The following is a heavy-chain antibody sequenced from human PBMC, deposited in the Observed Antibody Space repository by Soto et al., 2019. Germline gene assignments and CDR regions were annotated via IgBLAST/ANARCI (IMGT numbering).Heavy chain of an antibody. Sequence: ASVKVSCKASGYTFTSYYMHWVRQAPGQGLEWMGIINPSGGSTSYAQKFQGRVTITADKSTSTAYMELSSLRSEDTAVYYCASLVTIFGVVIPTHHAFDIWGQGTMVTVSS. D-gene: IGHD3-3*01. CDR2: INPSGGST. J-gene: IGHJ3*02. CDR3: ASLVTIFGVVIPTHHAFDI. V-gene: IGHV1-46*01. CDR1: GYTFTSYY.